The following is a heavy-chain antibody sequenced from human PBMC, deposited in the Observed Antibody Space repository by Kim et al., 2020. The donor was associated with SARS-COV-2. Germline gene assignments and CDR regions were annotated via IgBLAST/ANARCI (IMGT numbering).Heavy chain of an antibody. CDR3: ARDITDGGMDY. D-gene: IGHD6-13*01. CDR2: IMSETGDT. CDR1: GFNFHKHA. V-gene: IGHV3-9*01. J-gene: IGHJ4*02. Sequence: GGSLRLSCAVSGFNFHKHAMHWVRQAPGKGLEWVAGIMSETGDTDYGDSAKGRFTISTNSAKNSVYLQMNSVRAEDTAVYYCARDITDGGMDYWGQGTPVTVSS.